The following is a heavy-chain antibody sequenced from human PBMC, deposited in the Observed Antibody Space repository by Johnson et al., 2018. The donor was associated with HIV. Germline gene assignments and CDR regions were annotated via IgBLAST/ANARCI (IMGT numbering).Heavy chain of an antibody. Sequence: VQLVESGGGLVKPGGSLRLSCAASGFTFSNAWMNWVRQAPGKGLEWVGRIKSKTDGGTTDYAAPVKGRFTISRDDSKNTLYLQLNSLRAEDTAVYYCAKELGNWDSPRSAFDMWGQGTMVTVSS. CDR2: IKSKTDGGTT. V-gene: IGHV3-15*01. CDR3: AKELGNWDSPRSAFDM. J-gene: IGHJ3*02. CDR1: GFTFSNAW. D-gene: IGHD1/OR15-1a*01.